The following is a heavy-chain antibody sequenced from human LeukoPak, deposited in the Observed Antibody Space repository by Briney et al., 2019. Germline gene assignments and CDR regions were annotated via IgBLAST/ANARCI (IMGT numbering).Heavy chain of an antibody. CDR1: GGSFSGYY. Sequence: SETLSLTCAVYGGSFSGYYWSWIRQPPGKGLEWIGEINHSGSTNYNPSLKSRVTISVGTSKNQFSLKLSSVTAADTAVYYCARGPRGRGRFDYWGQGTLVTVSS. CDR2: INHSGST. J-gene: IGHJ4*02. V-gene: IGHV4-34*01. CDR3: ARGPRGRGRFDY. D-gene: IGHD1-26*01.